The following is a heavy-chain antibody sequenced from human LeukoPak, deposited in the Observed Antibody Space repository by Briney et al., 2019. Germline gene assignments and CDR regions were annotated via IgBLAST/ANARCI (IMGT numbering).Heavy chain of an antibody. J-gene: IGHJ4*02. Sequence: GGSLRLSCAASGFTFSSYWMSWVRQAPGKGLEWVANIKQDGSEKYYVDSVKGRFTISRDNAKNSLYLQMNSLRVENTAVYHCARDHYYASDYWGQGTLVTVSS. CDR2: IKQDGSEK. D-gene: IGHD3-10*01. V-gene: IGHV3-7*01. CDR3: ARDHYYASDY. CDR1: GFTFSSYW.